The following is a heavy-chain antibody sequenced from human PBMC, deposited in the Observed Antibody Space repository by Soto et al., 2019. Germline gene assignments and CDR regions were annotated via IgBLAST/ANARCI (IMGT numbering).Heavy chain of an antibody. Sequence: GGSLRLSCAASGFSFRSYAMHWVRQAPGKGVEWVAVIWYDGVNKYYAYSVKGRFTISRDNSNNTLYVQMNSLKAEDTAVYYCVRDPYLPTAGRLASLHYWGPGTLVTVSS. V-gene: IGHV3-33*08. J-gene: IGHJ4*02. CDR3: VRDPYLPTAGRLASLHY. D-gene: IGHD1-1*01. CDR2: IWYDGVNK. CDR1: GFSFRSYA.